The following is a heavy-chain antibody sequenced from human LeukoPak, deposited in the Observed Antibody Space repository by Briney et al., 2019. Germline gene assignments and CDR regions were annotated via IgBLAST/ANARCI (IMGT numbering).Heavy chain of an antibody. J-gene: IGHJ5*01. V-gene: IGHV3-21*01. CDR3: ARDGNYYDSSGYLKFDS. CDR1: GFTFSSYS. Sequence: GGSLRLSCAASGFTFSSYSMNWVRQAPGKGLEWVSSISSSSSYIYYADSVKGRFTISRDNAKNSLYLQMNSLRAEDSDVYYCARDGNYYDSSGYLKFDSWGEGTQVTVSS. CDR2: ISSSSSYI. D-gene: IGHD3-22*01.